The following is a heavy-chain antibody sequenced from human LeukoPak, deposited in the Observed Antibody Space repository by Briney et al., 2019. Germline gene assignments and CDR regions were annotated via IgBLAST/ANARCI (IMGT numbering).Heavy chain of an antibody. CDR1: GFTVSSNY. J-gene: IGHJ6*02. Sequence: GGSLRLSCAASGFTVSSNYMSWVRQAPGKGLEWVSVIYSGGSTYYADSVKGRFTISRDNSKNTLYLQMNSLRAEDTAVYYCARVPVRYYGMDVWGQGTTVTVSS. CDR2: IYSGGST. D-gene: IGHD1-1*01. CDR3: ARVPVRYYGMDV. V-gene: IGHV3-53*01.